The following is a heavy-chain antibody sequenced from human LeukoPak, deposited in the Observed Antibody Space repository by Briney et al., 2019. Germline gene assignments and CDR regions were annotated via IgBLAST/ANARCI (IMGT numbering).Heavy chain of an antibody. CDR2: INAGNGNT. D-gene: IGHD3-22*01. V-gene: IGHV1-3*01. Sequence: ASVKVSCKASGYTFTSYAMHWVRQAPGQRLEWMGWINAGNGNTKYSQKFQGRVTITADESTSTAYMELSSLRSEDTAVYYCARESLVGPYYDSSGYYPYFDYWGQGTLVTVSS. CDR3: ARESLVGPYYDSSGYYPYFDY. J-gene: IGHJ4*02. CDR1: GYTFTSYA.